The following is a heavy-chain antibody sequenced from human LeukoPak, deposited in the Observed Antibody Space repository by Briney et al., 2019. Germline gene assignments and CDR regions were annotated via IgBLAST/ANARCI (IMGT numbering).Heavy chain of an antibody. V-gene: IGHV1-18*01. CDR2: ISAYNGNT. D-gene: IGHD3-10*01. J-gene: IGHJ4*02. Sequence: ASVKVSFKASGYTFTSYGISWVRQAPGQGLEWMGWISAYNGNTNYAQKLQGRVTMTTDTSTSTAYMEVSSLTSEDTAVFYCASERFASGNFDCWGQGTLVTVSS. CDR3: ASERFASGNFDC. CDR1: GYTFTSYG.